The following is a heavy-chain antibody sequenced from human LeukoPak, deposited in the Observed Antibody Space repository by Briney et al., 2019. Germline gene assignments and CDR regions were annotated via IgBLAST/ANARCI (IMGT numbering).Heavy chain of an antibody. J-gene: IGHJ4*02. CDR2: IYYSGST. D-gene: IGHD5-12*01. CDR1: GGSISSYY. CDR3: ARGGPWLPFDY. V-gene: IGHV4-59*01. Sequence: TSETLSLTCTVSGGSISSYYWSWIRQPPGKGLEWIGYIYYSGSTNYNPSLKSRVTISADTSKNQFSLKLSSVTAADTAVYYCARGGPWLPFDYWGQGTLVTVSS.